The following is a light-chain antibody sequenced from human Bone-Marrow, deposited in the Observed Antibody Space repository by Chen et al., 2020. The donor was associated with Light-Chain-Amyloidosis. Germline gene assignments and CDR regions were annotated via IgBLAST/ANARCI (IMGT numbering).Light chain of an antibody. V-gene: IGLV2-14*01. CDR3: SSYTITITLV. Sequence: QSALTQPASVSGSPGQSITISCTGTSSDVGGDNHVSWYQQHPDKAPKLMIYEVTNRPSWVPARFSGSQSDNTASLTISGLQTEVAADYFCSSYTITITLVFGSGTPVTVL. J-gene: IGLJ1*01. CDR2: EVT. CDR1: SSDVGGDNH.